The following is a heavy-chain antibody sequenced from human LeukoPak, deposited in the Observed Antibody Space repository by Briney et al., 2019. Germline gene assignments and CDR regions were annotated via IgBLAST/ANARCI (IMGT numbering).Heavy chain of an antibody. CDR2: INTNTGNP. J-gene: IGHJ4*02. Sequence: EASVKVSCKASGYTFTSYAMNWVRQAPGQGLEWMGWINTNTGNPTYAQGFTGRFVFSLDTSVSTAYLQISSLKAEDTAVYYCARNGLFGSGYRPNYFDYWGQGTLVTVSS. D-gene: IGHD3-22*01. CDR3: ARNGLFGSGYRPNYFDY. V-gene: IGHV7-4-1*02. CDR1: GYTFTSYA.